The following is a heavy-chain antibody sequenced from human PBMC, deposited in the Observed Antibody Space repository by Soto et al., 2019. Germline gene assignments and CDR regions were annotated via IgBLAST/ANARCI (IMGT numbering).Heavy chain of an antibody. D-gene: IGHD3-16*01. CDR1: GGSISSGGYY. Sequence: TSETLSLTCTVSGGSISSGGYYWSWIRQHPGKGLEWIGYIYYSGSTYYNPSLKSRVTISVDTSKNQFSLKLSSVTAADTAVYYCARERWGDAFDIWGQGTMVTVSS. V-gene: IGHV4-31*03. J-gene: IGHJ3*02. CDR3: ARERWGDAFDI. CDR2: IYYSGST.